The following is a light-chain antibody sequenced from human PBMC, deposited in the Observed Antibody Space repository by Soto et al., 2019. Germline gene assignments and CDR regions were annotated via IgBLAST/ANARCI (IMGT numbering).Light chain of an antibody. CDR2: EVS. V-gene: IGLV2-14*01. Sequence: QSALTQPASVSGSPGQSITISCTGTSSDVGGYNYVSWYQQHPGKAPKLMIYEVSNRPSGVSNRFSGSKSGNTASLTISGLQAEDEADYYCSSYTRNSTLVFGGGTQLTFL. CDR1: SSDVGGYNY. J-gene: IGLJ2*01. CDR3: SSYTRNSTLV.